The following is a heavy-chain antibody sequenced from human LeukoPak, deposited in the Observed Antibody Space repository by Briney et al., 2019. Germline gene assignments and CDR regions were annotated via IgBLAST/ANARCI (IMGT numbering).Heavy chain of an antibody. CDR2: INHSGST. CDR1: GGSFSGYY. Sequence: SETLSLTCAVYGGSFSGYYWSWIRQPPGKGLEWIGEINHSGSTNYNPSLKSRVTISVDTSKNQFSLKLNSVTAADTAVYYCARGGYYGSGNDFRFDPWGQGTLATVSS. V-gene: IGHV4-34*01. CDR3: ARGGYYGSGNDFRFDP. J-gene: IGHJ5*02. D-gene: IGHD3-10*01.